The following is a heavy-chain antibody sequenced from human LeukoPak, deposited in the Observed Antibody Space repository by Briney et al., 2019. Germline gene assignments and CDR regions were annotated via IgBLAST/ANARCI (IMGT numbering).Heavy chain of an antibody. D-gene: IGHD2-21*01. Sequence: PGGSLRLFCAISGLPFHDYAVTWVRQAPGKGLEWVSNIVGDSSKTYYADSVKGRFTISRDNSNYMLFLHMNNLRAEDTAIYYCAKQPYNYYYFDVWGKGPTVTVSS. CDR1: GLPFHDYA. J-gene: IGHJ6*03. CDR2: IVGDSSKT. CDR3: AKQPYNYYYFDV. V-gene: IGHV3-23*01.